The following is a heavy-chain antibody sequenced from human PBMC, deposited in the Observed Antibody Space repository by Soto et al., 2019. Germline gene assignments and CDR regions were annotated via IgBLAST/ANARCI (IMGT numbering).Heavy chain of an antibody. CDR2: INGRSNYK. V-gene: IGHV3-21*01. Sequence: LRLSCAASGFSFSTYNTNWVRQAPGKGLEWVSSINGRSNYKYYTDSVKGRFTISRDNPKNSLYLQMNSLRAEDTAVYYCVREDGLVGSNSAFDYWGQGTLVTVSS. J-gene: IGHJ4*02. CDR3: VREDGLVGSNSAFDY. CDR1: GFSFSTYN. D-gene: IGHD7-27*01.